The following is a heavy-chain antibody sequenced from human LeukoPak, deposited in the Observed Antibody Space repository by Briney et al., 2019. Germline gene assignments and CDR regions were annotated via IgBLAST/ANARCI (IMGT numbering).Heavy chain of an antibody. CDR1: GGSTSSYY. J-gene: IGHJ3*02. CDR3: ARPLDTTFFNAFDI. CDR2: IYSTGST. Sequence: SETLSLTCTVSGGSTSSYYWSWIRQPPGKGLEWIGYIYSTGSTTYNPSLKSRVTISVDTSKNQFSLKLTSVTAADTAVYYCARPLDTTFFNAFDIWGQGTMVTVSS. D-gene: IGHD2/OR15-2a*01. V-gene: IGHV4-59*08.